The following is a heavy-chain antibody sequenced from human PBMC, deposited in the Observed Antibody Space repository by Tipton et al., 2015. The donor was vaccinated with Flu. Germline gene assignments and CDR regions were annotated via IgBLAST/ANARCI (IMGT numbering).Heavy chain of an antibody. J-gene: IGHJ4*02. Sequence: QVQLVQSGAEVKKPGSSVKVSCKAAGGPFNSYDIIWARQAPGQGLEWMGGINPILGTALYAEKFQGRLTITADKSTGTAYMELNSLVSEDTAVYYCARDRLEQWLVFHYWGQGTLVTVSS. CDR1: GGPFNSYD. V-gene: IGHV1-69*06. D-gene: IGHD6-19*01. CDR3: ARDRLEQWLVFHY. CDR2: INPILGTA.